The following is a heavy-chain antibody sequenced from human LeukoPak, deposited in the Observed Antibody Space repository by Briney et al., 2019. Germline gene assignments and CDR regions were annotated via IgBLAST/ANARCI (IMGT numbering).Heavy chain of an antibody. Sequence: GGSLRPSCAASGFTFSSYGMSWVRQAPGKGLEWVSAISGSGGSTYYADSVKGRFTISRDNSKNTLYLQMNSLRAKDTAVYYCAKDGTYYYDSSGYYPFDYWGQGTLVTVSS. J-gene: IGHJ4*02. D-gene: IGHD3-22*01. V-gene: IGHV3-23*01. CDR2: ISGSGGST. CDR1: GFTFSSYG. CDR3: AKDGTYYYDSSGYYPFDY.